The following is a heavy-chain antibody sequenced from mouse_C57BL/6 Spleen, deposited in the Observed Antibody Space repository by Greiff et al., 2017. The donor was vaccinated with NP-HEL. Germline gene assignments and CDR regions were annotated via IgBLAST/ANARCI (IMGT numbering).Heavy chain of an antibody. Sequence: EVKLMESGGGLVKPGGSLKLSCAASGFTFSDYGMHWVRQAPEKGLEWVAYISRGSGTIYYADTVKGRVTISRDNAKNTLFLQMTTLRSDDTAMYYCAGDWDFDYWGQGTTLTVSS. J-gene: IGHJ2*01. CDR2: ISRGSGTI. V-gene: IGHV5-17*01. CDR3: AGDWDFDY. D-gene: IGHD4-1*01. CDR1: GFTFSDYG.